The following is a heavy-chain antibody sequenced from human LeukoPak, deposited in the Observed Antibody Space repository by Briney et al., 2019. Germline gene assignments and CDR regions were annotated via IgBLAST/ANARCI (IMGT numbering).Heavy chain of an antibody. CDR2: INWNGDST. CDR1: GFTFEDYG. J-gene: IGHJ3*02. Sequence: GGSLRLSCAASGFTFEDYGMSWVRHAPGKRLEWVSGINWNGDSTVYADSVKGRFSISRDNAKNSLYLQMNSLRAEDTALYYCAKGSRYGDYIHAFDIWGQGTMVTVSS. D-gene: IGHD4-17*01. CDR3: AKGSRYGDYIHAFDI. V-gene: IGHV3-20*04.